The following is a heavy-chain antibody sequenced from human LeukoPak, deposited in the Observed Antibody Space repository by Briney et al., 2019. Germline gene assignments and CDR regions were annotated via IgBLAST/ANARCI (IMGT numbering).Heavy chain of an antibody. Sequence: GASVKVSCKASGYTFTSYGISWVRQAPGQGLEWMGWISAYNGNTNYAQKLQGRVTMTTDTSTSTAYMELRSLRSDDTAVYYCAKTTMVREIDDAFDIWGQGTMVTVSS. CDR3: AKTTMVREIDDAFDI. V-gene: IGHV1-18*01. D-gene: IGHD3-10*01. CDR1: GYTFTSYG. CDR2: ISAYNGNT. J-gene: IGHJ3*02.